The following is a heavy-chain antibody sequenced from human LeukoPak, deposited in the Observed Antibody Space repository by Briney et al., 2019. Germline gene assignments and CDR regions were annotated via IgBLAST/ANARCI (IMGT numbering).Heavy chain of an antibody. Sequence: GASVKVSCKASGYSFTSYGISWVRQAPGQGLELMGWISAHNGNTKYAQEVQGRVTMTTDTSTSTAYMEMRSLRSDDTAVYYCARDLGNYFHFWGQGTLVTVSS. CDR3: ARDLGNYFHF. V-gene: IGHV1-18*01. CDR2: ISAHNGNT. CDR1: GYSFTSYG. D-gene: IGHD3-10*01. J-gene: IGHJ4*02.